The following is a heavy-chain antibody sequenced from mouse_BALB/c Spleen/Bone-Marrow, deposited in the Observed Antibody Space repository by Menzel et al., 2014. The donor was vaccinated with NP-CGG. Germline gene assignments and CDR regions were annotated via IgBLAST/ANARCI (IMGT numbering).Heavy chain of an antibody. D-gene: IGHD2-1*01. CDR1: GYTFTSHW. V-gene: IGHV1-7*01. Sequence: QVQLQQPGAELAKPGASVKMSCKASGYTFTSHWMHWVKQRPGQGLEWIGYINPSTGYTDYNQKFNDKATLTADKSSSTAYMQLSSLTSKDSAVYYCARGNPLYAMDYWGQGTSVTVSS. CDR3: ARGNPLYAMDY. CDR2: INPSTGYT. J-gene: IGHJ4*01.